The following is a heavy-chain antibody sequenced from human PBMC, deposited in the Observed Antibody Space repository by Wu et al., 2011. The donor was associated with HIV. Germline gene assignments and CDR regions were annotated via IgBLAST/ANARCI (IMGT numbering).Heavy chain of an antibody. CDR2: IYPDDSST. Sequence: VQLVQSGAEVKKSGESLKISCKGSGYSFAGYWIGWVRQMPGKGLECMGIIYPDDSSTKFSPSFQGQVTMSADKSISTVYLQWSSLKASDTAIYYCARFSGGALSFFWFRPWGQGTQVTVSS. J-gene: IGHJ5*02. CDR3: ARFSGGALSFFWFRP. CDR1: GYSFAGYW. V-gene: IGHV5-51*03. D-gene: IGHD1-26*01.